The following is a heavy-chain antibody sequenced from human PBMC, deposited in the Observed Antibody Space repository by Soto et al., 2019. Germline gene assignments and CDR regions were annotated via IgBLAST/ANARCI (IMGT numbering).Heavy chain of an antibody. V-gene: IGHV3-72*01. CDR1: GFTFSDHY. CDR3: TVWGWGNDFGAA. D-gene: IGHD3-16*01. J-gene: IGHJ4*02. CDR2: SKNKADSYTT. Sequence: EVQLVESGGGLVQPGGSLRLSCAASGFTFSDHYMDWVRQAPGKGLEWVGRSKNKADSYTTEYAASVKGRFTISRDGSKNALFLQMSSLKIGYTAVYYCTVWGWGNDFGAAGGQGILVTVSS.